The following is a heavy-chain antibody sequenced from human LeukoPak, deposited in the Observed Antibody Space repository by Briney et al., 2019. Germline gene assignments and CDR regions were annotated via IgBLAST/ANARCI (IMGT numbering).Heavy chain of an antibody. CDR3: VGAESYQFSFDD. CDR1: GVSISSYC. D-gene: IGHD2/OR15-2a*01. CDR2: IYYSGST. J-gene: IGHJ4*01. Sequence: SGTLSLTCVVSGVSISSYCMSWVRQPPGKGLEWVGYIYYSGSTNYNTSLKTRVTISVDTSKNQLSLKLISMPTAATAVYYCVGAESYQFSFDDWGHGSLVTESS. V-gene: IGHV4-59*01.